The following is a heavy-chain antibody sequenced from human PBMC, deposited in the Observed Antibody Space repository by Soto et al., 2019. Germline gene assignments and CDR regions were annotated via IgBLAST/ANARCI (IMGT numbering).Heavy chain of an antibody. D-gene: IGHD1-20*01. V-gene: IGHV1-69*02. Sequence: GASVKVSCKAAGGTFSSYTISCVRQAPGQRLEWMGRIIPIVGIANYSQKFQGSVTMTADKSTSTAYMELSSLRSDDTAVYCCARGGIYYYYYMDVWGKGTTVTVSS. J-gene: IGHJ6*03. CDR1: GGTFSSYT. CDR3: ARGGIYYYYYMDV. CDR2: IIPIVGIA.